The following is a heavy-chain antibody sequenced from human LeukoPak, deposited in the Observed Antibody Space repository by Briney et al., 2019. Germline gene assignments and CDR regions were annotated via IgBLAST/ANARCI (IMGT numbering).Heavy chain of an antibody. J-gene: IGHJ3*02. CDR2: IYYSART. Sequence: SETLSLTCTVSGGSISSYYWRWFQQPPGKGLAWIGYIYYSARTNYNPSLKIRVTISVDTSNNQFSLKLSSVTAADTAVYYCARGGVLLCFWELLEAPSYAFDIWGQGTMVTVSP. CDR1: GGSISSYY. D-gene: IGHD3-10*01. V-gene: IGHV4-59*01. CDR3: ARGGVLLCFWELLEAPSYAFDI.